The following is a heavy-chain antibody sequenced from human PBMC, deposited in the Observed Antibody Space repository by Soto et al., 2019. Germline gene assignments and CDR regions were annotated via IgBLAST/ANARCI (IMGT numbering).Heavy chain of an antibody. CDR2: ISYDGSNK. CDR3: AKDDLLMVQLVIHYYYYGMDV. D-gene: IGHD6-6*01. V-gene: IGHV3-30*18. CDR1: GFTFSSYG. J-gene: IGHJ6*02. Sequence: PGGSLRLSCAASGFTFSSYGMHWVRQAPGKGLEWVAVISYDGSNKYYADSVKGRFTISRDNSKNTLYLQMNSLRAEDTAVYYCAKDDLLMVQLVIHYYYYGMDVWGQGTTVTVSS.